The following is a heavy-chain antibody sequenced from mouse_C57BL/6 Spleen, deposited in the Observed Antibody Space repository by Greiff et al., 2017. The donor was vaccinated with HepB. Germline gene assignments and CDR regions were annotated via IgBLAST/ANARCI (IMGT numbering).Heavy chain of an antibody. J-gene: IGHJ4*01. CDR1: GYTFTDYY. CDR2: INPNNGGT. CDR3: ASFPYDYYAMDY. V-gene: IGHV1-26*01. Sequence: EVQLQQSGPELVKPGASVKISCKASGYTFTDYYMNWVKQSHGKSLEWIGDINPNNGGTSYNQKFKGKATLTVDKSSSTAYMELRSLTSEDSAVYYCASFPYDYYAMDYWGQGTSVTVSS.